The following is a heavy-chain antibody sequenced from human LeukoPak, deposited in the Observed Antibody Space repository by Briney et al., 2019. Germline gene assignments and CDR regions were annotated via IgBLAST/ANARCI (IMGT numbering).Heavy chain of an antibody. V-gene: IGHV1-69*06. D-gene: IGHD3-22*01. Sequence: GASVKVSCKASGGTFSSYAISWVRQAPGQGLEWMGGIIPIFGTANYAQKFQGRVTITADKSTSTAYMELSSLRSEDTAVYYCAKDPHYDSSGYFSFDYWGQGTLVTVSS. CDR2: IIPIFGTA. J-gene: IGHJ4*02. CDR3: AKDPHYDSSGYFSFDY. CDR1: GGTFSSYA.